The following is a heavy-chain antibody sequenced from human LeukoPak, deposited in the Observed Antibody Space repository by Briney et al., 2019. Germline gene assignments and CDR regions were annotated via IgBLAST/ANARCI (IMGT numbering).Heavy chain of an antibody. CDR3: VKEIAAGGTPSFDF. Sequence: GGSLRLSCAASGFTFSNYAMSWVRQAPGKGLEWVSGISDSGGIYYVDSVKGRFTISRDNSKNMLHLETNSLKVEDTAIYYCVKEIAAGGTPSFDFWGQGILVSVSS. CDR1: GFTFSNYA. V-gene: IGHV3-23*01. D-gene: IGHD6-13*01. J-gene: IGHJ4*02. CDR2: ISDSGGI.